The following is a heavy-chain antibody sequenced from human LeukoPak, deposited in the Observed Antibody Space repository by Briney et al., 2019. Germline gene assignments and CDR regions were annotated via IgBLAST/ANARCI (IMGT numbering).Heavy chain of an antibody. CDR2: IYYSGST. Sequence: SETLSLTCTVSGGSINSYYWSWIRQPPGKGLEWIGYIYYSGSTNYNPSLKSRVTISVHTSKNQFSLKLSSVTAADTAVYYCARLTGYSSESWFDPWGQGTLVTVSS. J-gene: IGHJ5*02. D-gene: IGHD3-9*01. V-gene: IGHV4-59*01. CDR3: ARLTGYSSESWFDP. CDR1: GGSINSYY.